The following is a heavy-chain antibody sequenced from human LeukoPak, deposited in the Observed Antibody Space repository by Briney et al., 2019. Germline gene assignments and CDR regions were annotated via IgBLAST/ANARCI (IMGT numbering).Heavy chain of an antibody. CDR3: ARYEGGRGTAKFDY. CDR2: IYYSGST. J-gene: IGHJ4*02. Sequence: SETLSLTCTVSGGSISSYYWSWIRQPPGKGLEWIGYIYYSGSTNYNPSLKSRVTVSVDTSKNQISLKLSSVTAADTAVYYCARYEGGRGTAKFDYWGQG. D-gene: IGHD1-26*01. V-gene: IGHV4-59*01. CDR1: GGSISSYY.